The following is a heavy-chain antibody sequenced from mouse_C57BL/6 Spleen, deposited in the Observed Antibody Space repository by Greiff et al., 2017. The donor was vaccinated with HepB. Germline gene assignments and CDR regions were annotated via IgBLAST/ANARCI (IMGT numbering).Heavy chain of an antibody. D-gene: IGHD1-1*02. Sequence: QVQLKESGAELVMPGASVKLSCKASGYTFTSYWMHWVKQRPGQGLEWIGEIDPSDSYTNYNQKFKGKSTLTVDKSSSTAYMQLSSLTSEDSAVYYCARRGGESPDYWGQGTTLTVSS. CDR1: GYTFTSYW. J-gene: IGHJ2*01. V-gene: IGHV1-69*01. CDR2: IDPSDSYT. CDR3: ARRGGESPDY.